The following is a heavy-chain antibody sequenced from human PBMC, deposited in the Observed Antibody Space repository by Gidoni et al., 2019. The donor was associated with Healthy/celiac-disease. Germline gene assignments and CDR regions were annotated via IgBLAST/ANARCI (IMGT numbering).Heavy chain of an antibody. Sequence: QVQLQESGPGLVKPSQTLSLTCTVSGASISSGGYYWRWIRQNPGKGLEWIGYIHYSGSTYYNPSLKSRVTISVDTSKNQFSLKLSSVTAADTAVYYCARTRSRKGGWFDPWGQGTLVTVSS. CDR1: GASISSGGYY. J-gene: IGHJ5*02. CDR2: IHYSGST. CDR3: ARTRSRKGGWFDP. V-gene: IGHV4-31*03.